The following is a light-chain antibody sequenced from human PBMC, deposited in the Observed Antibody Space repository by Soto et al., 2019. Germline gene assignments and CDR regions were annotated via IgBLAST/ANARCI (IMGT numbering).Light chain of an antibody. CDR3: QQYNNWPPIT. CDR2: GAS. V-gene: IGKV3-15*01. J-gene: IGKJ5*01. Sequence: EIVLTQSPGTLSLSPGERATLSCRASQSVSNNYFAWYQQKPGRALRLLIDGASTRATGIPARFSGSGSGTEFTLTISSLQSEDFAVYYCQQYNNWPPITFGQGTRLEI. CDR1: QSVSNN.